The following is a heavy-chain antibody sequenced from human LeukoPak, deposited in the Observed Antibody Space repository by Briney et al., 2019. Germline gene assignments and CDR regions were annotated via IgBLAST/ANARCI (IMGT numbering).Heavy chain of an antibody. J-gene: IGHJ3*02. CDR3: ARSLRSAYAFDI. V-gene: IGHV4-61*02. CDR2: IYTSGST. CDR1: GGSISSGSYY. Sequence: SQTLSLTCTVSGGSISSGSYYWSWIRQPAGKGLEWIGRIYTSGSTNYNPSLKSRVTISVDTSKNQFSLKLSSVTAADTAVYYCARSLRSAYAFDIWGQGTMVTVSS. D-gene: IGHD5-12*01.